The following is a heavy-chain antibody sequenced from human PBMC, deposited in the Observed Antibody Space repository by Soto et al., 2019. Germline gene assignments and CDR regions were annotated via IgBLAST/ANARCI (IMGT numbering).Heavy chain of an antibody. D-gene: IGHD2-2*01. J-gene: IGHJ5*02. CDR1: GYTSTSYY. CDR2: INPSGGST. Sequence: ASVKVSCKASGYTSTSYYMHWVRQAPGQGLEWMGIINPSGGSTSYAQKFQGRVTMTGDTSTSTVYMELSSLRSEDTAVYYCARAWVWAYCICTSCSGNPNWFDPWGQRTLVTVSS. V-gene: IGHV1-46*01. CDR3: ARAWVWAYCICTSCSGNPNWFDP.